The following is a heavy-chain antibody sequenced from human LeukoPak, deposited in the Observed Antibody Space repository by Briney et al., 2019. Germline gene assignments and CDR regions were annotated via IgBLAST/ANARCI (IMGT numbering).Heavy chain of an antibody. CDR2: IYPGDSDT. J-gene: IGHJ4*02. CDR3: AGSIAAAGLEFDY. CDR1: GYSFTSYW. D-gene: IGHD6-13*01. Sequence: GESLKISCKGSGYSFTSYWIGWVRHVPGKGLEWMGIIYPGDSDTRYSPSFQGQVTISADKSISTAYLQWSSLKASDTAMYYCAGSIAAAGLEFDYWGQGTLVTVSS. V-gene: IGHV5-51*01.